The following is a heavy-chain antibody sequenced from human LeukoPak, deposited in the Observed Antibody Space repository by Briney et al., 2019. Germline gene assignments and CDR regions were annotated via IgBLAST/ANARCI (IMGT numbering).Heavy chain of an antibody. Sequence: SQTLSLTCTVSVGSISSGGYYWSWIRQHPGKGLEWIGYIYYSGSTYYNPSLKSRVTISVDTSKNQFALKLTSVTAADTAVYYCAGGQQLAFDYWGQGTLVTVSS. CDR2: IYYSGST. CDR3: AGGQQLAFDY. J-gene: IGHJ4*02. CDR1: VGSISSGGYY. V-gene: IGHV4-31*03. D-gene: IGHD6-13*01.